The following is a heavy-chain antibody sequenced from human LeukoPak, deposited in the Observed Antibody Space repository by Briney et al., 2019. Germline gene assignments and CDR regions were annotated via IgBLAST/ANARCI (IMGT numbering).Heavy chain of an antibody. J-gene: IGHJ4*02. V-gene: IGHV1-18*01. CDR2: ISGYNGNT. CDR1: GYTFSYFG. Sequence: ASVKVSCKASGYTFSYFGINWVRQAPGQGLEWMGWISGYNGNTNYAQKSEGRLTLTTDTATSTVYMELRNLRSDDTAVYFCARGLDAAAGLANFDYWGQGTLITVSS. CDR3: ARGLDAAAGLANFDY. D-gene: IGHD6-25*01.